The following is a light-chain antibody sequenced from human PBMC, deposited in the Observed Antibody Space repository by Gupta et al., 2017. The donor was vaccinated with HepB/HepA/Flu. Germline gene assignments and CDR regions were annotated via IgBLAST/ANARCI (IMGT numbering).Light chain of an antibody. Sequence: DIKLTWCPPSVPAPVGDRVTITCRASQDISTRLALYQQKPGRAPKVLIYRASTMQSGVPSRFSGSGSGTDFTLSISSLQPEDFATYYCQQDHIFPVTFGQGTRLDIK. CDR1: QDISTR. J-gene: IGKJ5*01. CDR2: RAS. CDR3: QQDHIFPVT. V-gene: IGKV1-12*01.